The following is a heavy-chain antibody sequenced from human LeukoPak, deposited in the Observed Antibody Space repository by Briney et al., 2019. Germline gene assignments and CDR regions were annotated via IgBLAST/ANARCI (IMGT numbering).Heavy chain of an antibody. Sequence: GASVKVSCKASGYTFTGYYMHWVRQAPGQGPEWMGWINPNSGGTNYAQKFQGRVTMTRDTSISTAYMELSRLRSDDTAVYYCARATVDTAMVTDGYYFDYWGQGTLVTVSS. J-gene: IGHJ4*02. V-gene: IGHV1-2*02. D-gene: IGHD5-18*01. CDR1: GYTFTGYY. CDR3: ARATVDTAMVTDGYYFDY. CDR2: INPNSGGT.